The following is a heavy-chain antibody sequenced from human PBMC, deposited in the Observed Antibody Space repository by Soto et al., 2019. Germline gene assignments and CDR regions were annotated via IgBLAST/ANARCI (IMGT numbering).Heavy chain of an antibody. CDR2: INPSGGCT. D-gene: IGHD2-8*01. V-gene: IGHV1-46*01. CDR1: GYTFTSYY. Sequence: QVQLVQSGTEVKKPGASVKVSCKASGYTFTSYYMQWVRQAPGQGLEWMGVINPSGGCTNYAQRYEVRNTMTRDTSTSTVYMELSSLRSEDTAVYYCTRLTCTSSGDYWGQGTLVTVSS. CDR3: TRLTCTSSGDY. J-gene: IGHJ4*02.